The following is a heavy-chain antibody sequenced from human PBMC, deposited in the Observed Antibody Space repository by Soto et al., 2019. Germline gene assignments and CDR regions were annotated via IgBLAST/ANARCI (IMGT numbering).Heavy chain of an antibody. D-gene: IGHD3-16*02. CDR2: FDPEDGET. J-gene: IGHJ4*02. Sequence: ASVKVSCKVSGYTLTELSMHWVRQAPGKGLEWMGGFDPEDGETIYAQKFQGRVTMTEDTSTDTAYMELSSLRSEDTAVYYCATSLRMITFGGVIGAFDYWGQGTLVTVS. V-gene: IGHV1-24*01. CDR1: GYTLTELS. CDR3: ATSLRMITFGGVIGAFDY.